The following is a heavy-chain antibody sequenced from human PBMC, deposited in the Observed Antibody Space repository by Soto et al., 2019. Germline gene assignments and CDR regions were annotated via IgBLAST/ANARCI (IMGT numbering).Heavy chain of an antibody. J-gene: IGHJ4*02. D-gene: IGHD3-9*01. CDR2: IYYSGST. CDR3: ARAQRVGGSVLRYFDWLLHYFDY. Sequence: SETLSLTCTVSGGSISSYYWSWIRQPPGKGLEWIGYIYYSGSTNYNPSLKSRVTISVDTSKNQFSLKLSSVTAADTAVYYCARAQRVGGSVLRYFDWLLHYFDYWGQGTLVTVS. CDR1: GGSISSYY. V-gene: IGHV4-59*01.